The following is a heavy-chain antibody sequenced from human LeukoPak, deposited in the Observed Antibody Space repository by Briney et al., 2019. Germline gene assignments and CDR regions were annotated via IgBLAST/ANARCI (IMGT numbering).Heavy chain of an antibody. CDR1: GFTFSSYG. V-gene: IGHV3-23*01. J-gene: IGHJ4*02. CDR3: TTGYYDTGGYYYDY. Sequence: GGSLRLSCGASGFTFSSYGMSWVRQAPGKGLEWVSGISGSGGSTYYADSVKGRFTISRDNSKNTLYLQMNSLKAEDTAVYYCTTGYYDTGGYYYDYWGQGTLVTVSS. D-gene: IGHD3-22*01. CDR2: ISGSGGST.